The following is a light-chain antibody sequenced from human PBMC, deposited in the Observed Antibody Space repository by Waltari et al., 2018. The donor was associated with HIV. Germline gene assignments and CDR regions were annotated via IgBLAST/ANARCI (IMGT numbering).Light chain of an antibody. J-gene: IGLJ3*02. CDR2: RGN. Sequence: QAGLTQPPSVSKALRQTATLTCTGDKNNVGFQGAAWLKHHPGRPPKLLSYRGNNRPSGVPDRFSASTSGNTASLNITGLQADDEADYFCSSWDTRLNGWVFGGGAHLTVL. CDR3: SSWDTRLNGWV. V-gene: IGLV10-54*04. CDR1: KNNVGFQG.